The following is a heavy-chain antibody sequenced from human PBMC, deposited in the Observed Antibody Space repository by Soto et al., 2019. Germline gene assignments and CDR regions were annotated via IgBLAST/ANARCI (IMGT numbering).Heavy chain of an antibody. Sequence: ASVKVSCKASGYTFTSYDINWVRQATGQGLEWMGWMNPNSGNTGYVQKFQGRVTMTRNTSISTAYMELSSLRSEDTAVYYCARGSSGSYYDYYYGMDVWGQGTTVTVSS. CDR2: MNPNSGNT. V-gene: IGHV1-8*01. CDR3: ARGSSGSYYDYYYGMDV. J-gene: IGHJ6*02. D-gene: IGHD1-26*01. CDR1: GYTFTSYD.